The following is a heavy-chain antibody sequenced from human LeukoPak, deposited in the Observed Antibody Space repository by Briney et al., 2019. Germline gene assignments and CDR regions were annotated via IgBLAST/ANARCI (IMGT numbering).Heavy chain of an antibody. CDR1: GFSLSTSGVG. J-gene: IGHJ4*02. CDR3: AHRPSEQWLASFDY. V-gene: IGHV2-5*01. CDR2: IYWNDDK. Sequence: SGPTLVKPTQTLTLTCTFSGFSLSTSGVGVGWIRQPPGKALEWLALIYWNDDKRYSPSLKSRLTITKDTSENQVVLTMTNMDPVDTATYYCAHRPSEQWLASFDYWGQGTLVTVSS. D-gene: IGHD6-19*01.